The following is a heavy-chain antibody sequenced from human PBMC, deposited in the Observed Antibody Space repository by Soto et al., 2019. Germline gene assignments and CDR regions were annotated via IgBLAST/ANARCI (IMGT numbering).Heavy chain of an antibody. D-gene: IGHD6-13*01. V-gene: IGHV4-4*02. CDR3: ARVLSTSSWPNFDY. CDR1: GGSISSGYW. J-gene: IGHJ4*02. Sequence: QVQLQESGPGLVKPSGTLSLTCAVSGGSISSGYWWSWVRQPPGKGLEWIGEIYYDGHINYNPSLKSRVTISVDKSKNQFSLNVSSMTAADTAVYYCARVLSTSSWPNFDYWGQGTLVTVSS. CDR2: IYYDGHI.